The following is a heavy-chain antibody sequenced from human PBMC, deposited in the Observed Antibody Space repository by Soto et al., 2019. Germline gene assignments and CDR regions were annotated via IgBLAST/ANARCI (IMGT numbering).Heavy chain of an antibody. CDR1: GYTFTSYG. CDR2: ISAYNGNT. CDR3: ARPRYGNYYYGMDV. Sequence: ALVKGSCKASGYTFTSYGISWVRQAPGQGLEWMGWISAYNGNTNYAQKLQGRVTMTTDTSTSTAYMELRSLRSDDTAVYYCARPRYGNYYYGMDVWGQGTTVTVSS. J-gene: IGHJ6*02. D-gene: IGHD3-9*01. V-gene: IGHV1-18*01.